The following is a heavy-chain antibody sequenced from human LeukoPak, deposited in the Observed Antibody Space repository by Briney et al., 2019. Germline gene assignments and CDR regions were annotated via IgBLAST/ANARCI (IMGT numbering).Heavy chain of an antibody. V-gene: IGHV3-30*18. D-gene: IGHD3-10*01. CDR3: AKEMVRGVIMRYYYYGMDA. Sequence: GGSLRLSCAASGFTFSSYGMHWVRQAPGKGLEWVAVISYDGSNKYYADSVKGRFTISRDNSKNTLYLQMNSLRAEDTAVYYCAKEMVRGVIMRYYYYGMDAWGKGTTVTVSS. CDR1: GFTFSSYG. J-gene: IGHJ6*04. CDR2: ISYDGSNK.